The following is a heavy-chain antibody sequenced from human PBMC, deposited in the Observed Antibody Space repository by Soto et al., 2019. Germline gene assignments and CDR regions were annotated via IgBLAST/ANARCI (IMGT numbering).Heavy chain of an antibody. D-gene: IGHD1-7*01. CDR2: MYHSGST. J-gene: IGHJ6*02. V-gene: IGHV4-31*11. Sequence: TLSLTCAVSGDSINRGGYYWSWIRQHPVKGLEWIGHMYHSGSTSYNPSLKSRIAMSVDTSKNQFSLKLTSVTAADTAVYYCARERTGSTIHYYGMDVWGQGTTVS. CDR1: GDSINRGGYY. CDR3: ARERTGSTIHYYGMDV.